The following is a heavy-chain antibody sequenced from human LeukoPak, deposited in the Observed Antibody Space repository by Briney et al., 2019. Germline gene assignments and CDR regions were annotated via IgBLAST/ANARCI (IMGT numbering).Heavy chain of an antibody. CDR3: ARDMGGSGSQPDH. Sequence: PGGSLRLSCTASGFTFSAYAVHWVRQAPGKGLEWVAIIWYDGNKKYYADSVKGRFTISRDNPKNTLYLQMNSLRSEDTAIYYCARDMGGSGSQPDHWGQGTLVTVST. V-gene: IGHV3-33*01. J-gene: IGHJ4*02. CDR1: GFTFSAYA. D-gene: IGHD3-10*01. CDR2: IWYDGNKK.